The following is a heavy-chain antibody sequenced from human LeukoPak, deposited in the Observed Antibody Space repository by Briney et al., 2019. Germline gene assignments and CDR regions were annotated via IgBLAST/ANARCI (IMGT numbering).Heavy chain of an antibody. D-gene: IGHD3-10*01. Sequence: PLETLSLTCTVSGGSISSGGYYWSWIRQHPGKGLEWIGYIYYSGSTYYNPSLKSRVTISVDTSKNQFSLKLSSVTAADTAVYYCAREVGDRFDYWGQGTLVTVSS. CDR3: AREVGDRFDY. V-gene: IGHV4-31*03. CDR2: IYYSGST. J-gene: IGHJ4*02. CDR1: GGSISSGGYY.